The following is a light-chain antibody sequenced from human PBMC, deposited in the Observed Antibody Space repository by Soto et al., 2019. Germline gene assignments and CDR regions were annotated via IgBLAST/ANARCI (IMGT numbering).Light chain of an antibody. J-gene: IGKJ5*01. V-gene: IGKV3-20*01. Sequence: EIVLTQSPGTLSLSPGERATLSCRASQSVSANYLAWYQQKPGQAPRLLISGASSRATGIPDRFSGSGSGTDFNLTISRLESEDFAVYDCQQYGTAPITFGQGTRLEIK. CDR2: GAS. CDR1: QSVSANY. CDR3: QQYGTAPIT.